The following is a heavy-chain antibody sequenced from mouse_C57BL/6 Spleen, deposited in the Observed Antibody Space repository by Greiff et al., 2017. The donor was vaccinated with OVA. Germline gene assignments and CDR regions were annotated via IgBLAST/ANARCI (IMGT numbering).Heavy chain of an antibody. D-gene: IGHD1-1*01. CDR3: ARENYYGSSPFAY. CDR1: GFTFSDYG. V-gene: IGHV5-17*01. J-gene: IGHJ3*01. CDR2: ISSGSSTL. Sequence: EVKLMESGGGLVKPGGSLTLSCAASGFTFSDYGMHWVRQAPEKGLEWVAYISSGSSTLSYADTVKGRFTISRDNAKNTLFLQMTSLRSEDTAMYYSARENYYGSSPFAYWGQGTLVTVSA.